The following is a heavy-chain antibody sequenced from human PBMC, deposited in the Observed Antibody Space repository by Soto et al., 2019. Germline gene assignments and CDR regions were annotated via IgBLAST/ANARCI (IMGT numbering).Heavy chain of an antibody. Sequence: SVKVSCKASGYRFTGYGLHWVRQAPGQGLQWMGWINPKSGATDYAQKFQGRVTMTREMSTNTAYLELSGLSSDDTADDTAVYYCAKSNLGGDDYFPYGMDFSGPAPLLTVS. J-gene: IGHJ6*02. V-gene: IGHV1-2*02. CDR1: GYRFTGYG. CDR3: VYYCAKSNLGGDDYFPYGMDF. D-gene: IGHD2-21*02. CDR2: INPKSGAT.